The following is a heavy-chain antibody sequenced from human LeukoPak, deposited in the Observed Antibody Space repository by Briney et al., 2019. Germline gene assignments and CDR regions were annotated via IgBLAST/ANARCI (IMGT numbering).Heavy chain of an antibody. Sequence: GALRPLRGAAGFNFSSHGMHWGRQAPSQGLEWVAGIWYGGSNKYYADSVKGRFTISRDNSKNTLYLQMNSLRAEDTAVYYCARDFAYCTNGVCYSVNAFDIWGQGTMVTVSS. CDR2: IWYGGSNK. V-gene: IGHV3-33*01. D-gene: IGHD2-8*01. J-gene: IGHJ3*02. CDR3: ARDFAYCTNGVCYSVNAFDI. CDR1: GFNFSSHG.